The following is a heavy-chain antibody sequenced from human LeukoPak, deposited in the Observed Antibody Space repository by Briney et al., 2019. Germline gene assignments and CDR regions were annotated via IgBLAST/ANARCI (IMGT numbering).Heavy chain of an antibody. CDR3: AKSPYSSGWPPFDY. D-gene: IGHD6-19*01. Sequence: PGGSLRLSCAASGFTFSSYAMSWVRQAPGKGLEWVSAISGSGSSTYYADSVKGRFTISRDNSKNTLYLQMNSLRAEDTAVYYCAKSPYSSGWPPFDYWGQGTLVNVSS. V-gene: IGHV3-23*01. CDR2: ISGSGSST. J-gene: IGHJ4*02. CDR1: GFTFSSYA.